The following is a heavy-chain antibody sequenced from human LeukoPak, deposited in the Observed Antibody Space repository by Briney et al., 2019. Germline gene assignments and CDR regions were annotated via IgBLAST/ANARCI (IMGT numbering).Heavy chain of an antibody. J-gene: IGHJ1*01. CDR3: ARMYGQQLVRKEYFQH. V-gene: IGHV1-69*02. CDR1: GGTFSSYT. CDR2: IIPILGIA. Sequence: ATVKVSCKASGGTFSSYTISWVRQAPGQGLEWMGRIIPILGIANYAQKFQGRVTITADKSTSTAYMELSSLRSEDTAVYYCARMYGQQLVRKEYFQHWGQGTLVTVSS. D-gene: IGHD6-13*01.